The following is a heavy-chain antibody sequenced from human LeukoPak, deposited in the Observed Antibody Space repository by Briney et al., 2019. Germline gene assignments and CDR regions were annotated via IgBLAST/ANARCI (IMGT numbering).Heavy chain of an antibody. J-gene: IGHJ5*02. Sequence: SETLSLTCTVSGGSIGSSSYYWGWIRQPPGKGLEWIGSIYYSGSTYYNPSLKSRVTISVDTSKNQFSLKLSSVTAADTAVYYCVRHWDNYDFWSGYSFDPWGQGTLVTVSS. CDR1: GGSIGSSSYY. CDR2: IYYSGST. V-gene: IGHV4-39*01. D-gene: IGHD3-3*01. CDR3: VRHWDNYDFWSGYSFDP.